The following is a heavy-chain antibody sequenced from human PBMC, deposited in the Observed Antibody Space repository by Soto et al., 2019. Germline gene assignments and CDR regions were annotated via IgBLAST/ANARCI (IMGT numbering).Heavy chain of an antibody. D-gene: IGHD5-18*01. J-gene: IGHJ6*02. CDR3: ARGLTATDYYYYGMDV. CDR1: GGTFSSYA. V-gene: IGHV1-69*13. Sequence: ASVKVSCKASGGTFSSYAISWVRQAPGQGLEWMGGIIPIFGTANYAQKFQGRVTITADESTSTAYMELSSLRSEDTAVYYCARGLTATDYYYYGMDVWGQGTTVTVSS. CDR2: IIPIFGTA.